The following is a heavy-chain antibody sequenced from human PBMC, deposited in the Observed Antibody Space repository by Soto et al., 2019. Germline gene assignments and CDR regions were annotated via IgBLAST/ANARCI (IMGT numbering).Heavy chain of an antibody. CDR1: GGSISSYY. V-gene: IGHV4-59*08. J-gene: IGHJ4*02. CDR2: IYYSGST. Sequence: SETLSLTCTVSGGSISSYYWSWIRQPPGKGLEWIGYIYYSGSTNYNPSLKSRVTISVDTSKNQFSLKLSSVTAADMAVYYCARQRPVAARRYFDYWGQGTLVTVSS. D-gene: IGHD6-6*01. CDR3: ARQRPVAARRYFDY.